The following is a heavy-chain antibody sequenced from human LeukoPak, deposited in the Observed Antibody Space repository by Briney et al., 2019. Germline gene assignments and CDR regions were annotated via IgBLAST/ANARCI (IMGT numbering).Heavy chain of an antibody. Sequence: SETLSLTCTVSGGSISSYYWSWIRQPAGKGLEWIGRIYTSGSTNYNPSLKSRVTISVDTSKNQFSLKLSSVTAADTAVYYCARAYYDFWSGLFWFDPWGQGTLVTVSS. J-gene: IGHJ5*02. CDR3: ARAYYDFWSGLFWFDP. CDR1: GGSISSYY. V-gene: IGHV4-4*07. D-gene: IGHD3-3*01. CDR2: IYTSGST.